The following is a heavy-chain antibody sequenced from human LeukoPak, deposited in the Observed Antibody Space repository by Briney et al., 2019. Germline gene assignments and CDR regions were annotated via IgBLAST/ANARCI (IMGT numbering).Heavy chain of an antibody. CDR3: ARDDSSGDYYYMDV. CDR2: IYYSGNT. J-gene: IGHJ6*03. Sequence: PSETLSLTCTVSGGSISSYYWSWIRQPPGKGLEWIGYIYYSGNTNYNPSLKSRVTISVDTSKNQFSLKLSSVTAADTAVYYCARDDSSGDYYYMDVWGKGTTVTVSS. D-gene: IGHD6-19*01. CDR1: GGSISSYY. V-gene: IGHV4-59*12.